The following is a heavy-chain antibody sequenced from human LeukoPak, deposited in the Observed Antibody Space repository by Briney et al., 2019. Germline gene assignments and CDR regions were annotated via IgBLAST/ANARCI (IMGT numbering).Heavy chain of an antibody. V-gene: IGHV3-7*01. CDR2: IKQDGSVK. J-gene: IGHJ5*02. Sequence: GSLRLSCAASGFSISGYWMTWVRQAPGKGLEWVANIKQDGSVKTYVGSVKGRFTISRDNAKNSLYLQMDSLRVEDTAMYYCARDGGTDWYDPWGQGTLVTVSS. CDR3: ARDGGTDWYDP. D-gene: IGHD3-16*01. CDR1: GFSISGYW.